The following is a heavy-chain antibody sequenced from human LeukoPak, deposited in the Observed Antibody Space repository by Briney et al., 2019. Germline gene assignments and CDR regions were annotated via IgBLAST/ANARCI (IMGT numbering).Heavy chain of an antibody. Sequence: PSETLSLTCTVSGGSISSYYWSWIRQPAGKGLEGIGRFYADGSTHYNPSLKSRVTMSIDTSKKPFSLKLTVVTAADTAVYYCAREVWEADAFDIWGQGTVVTVSS. D-gene: IGHD3-16*01. CDR1: GGSISSYY. CDR2: FYADGST. V-gene: IGHV4-4*07. J-gene: IGHJ3*02. CDR3: AREVWEADAFDI.